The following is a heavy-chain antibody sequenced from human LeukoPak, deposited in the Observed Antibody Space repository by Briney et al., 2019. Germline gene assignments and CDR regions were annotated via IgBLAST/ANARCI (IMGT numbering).Heavy chain of an antibody. J-gene: IGHJ4*02. CDR3: ARKLSNYYDSSGYFDY. CDR1: GGSFSGYY. V-gene: IGHV4-34*01. Sequence: SETLSLTRAVYGGSFSGYYWSWIRQPPGKGLEWIGEINHSGSTNYNPSLKSRVTISVDTSKNQFSLKLSSVTAADTAVYYCARKLSNYYDSSGYFDYWGQGTLVTVSS. D-gene: IGHD3-22*01. CDR2: INHSGST.